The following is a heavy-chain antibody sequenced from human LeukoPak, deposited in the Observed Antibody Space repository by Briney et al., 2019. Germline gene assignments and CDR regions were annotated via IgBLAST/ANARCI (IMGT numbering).Heavy chain of an antibody. CDR3: ARHGYGSSSELSY. J-gene: IGHJ4*02. Sequence: NPSETLSLTCTVSGGSISSSSYFWAWIRQPPGKGLEWIGSIYYSGSTYYNPSLKSRFTISVDTSKNQFSLKLSSVTAADTAVYYCARHGYGSSSELSYWGQGTLATVSS. V-gene: IGHV4-39*01. CDR1: GGSISSSSYF. D-gene: IGHD6-6*01. CDR2: IYYSGST.